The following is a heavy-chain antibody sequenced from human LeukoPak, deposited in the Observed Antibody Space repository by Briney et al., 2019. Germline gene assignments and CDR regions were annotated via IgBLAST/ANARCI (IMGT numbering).Heavy chain of an antibody. J-gene: IGHJ6*03. CDR3: ARLKSSSWFYYYYYYMDV. CDR1: GYTFTGYY. D-gene: IGHD6-13*01. Sequence: ASVKVSCKASGYTFTGYYMHWVRQAPGQGLEWMGWVSAYNGNTNYAQKLQGRVTMTTDTSTSTAYMELRSLRSDDTAVYYCARLKSSSWFYYYYYYMDVWGKGTTVTVSS. CDR2: VSAYNGNT. V-gene: IGHV1-18*04.